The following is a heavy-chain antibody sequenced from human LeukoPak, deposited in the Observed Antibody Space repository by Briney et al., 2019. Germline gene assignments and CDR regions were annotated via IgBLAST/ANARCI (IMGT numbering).Heavy chain of an antibody. D-gene: IGHD3-22*01. V-gene: IGHV4-59*11. CDR1: GGSLRGHY. CDR3: ARLLDNDISGDPDTFDV. Sequence: SETLSLTCTVSGGSLRGHYWSWIRQPPGKRLEWIGYVSYTGRTKYNPHPQSRVTTPIDTTKSQCSLKLTSVTSADTAVYSCARLLDNDISGDPDTFDVWGQGTTVIVSS. J-gene: IGHJ3*01. CDR2: VSYTGRT.